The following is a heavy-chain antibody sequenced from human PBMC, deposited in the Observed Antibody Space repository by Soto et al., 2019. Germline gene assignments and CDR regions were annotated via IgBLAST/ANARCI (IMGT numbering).Heavy chain of an antibody. CDR1: GASMRTGGYY. V-gene: IGHV4-31*03. CDR3: ARDAPPFDY. CDR2: TLYSGRT. Sequence: SETLSLTCTVSGASMRTGGYYWSWVRQHPGKGLEWIGYTLYSGRTHYNPSLQSRVTMSVDTSKNQFSLNLTSVTAADTAVYLCARDAPPFDYWGQGVLVTVSS. J-gene: IGHJ4*02.